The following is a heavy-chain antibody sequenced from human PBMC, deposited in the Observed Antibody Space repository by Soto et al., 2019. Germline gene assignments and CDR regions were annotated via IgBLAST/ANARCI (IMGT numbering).Heavy chain of an antibody. V-gene: IGHV3-30-3*01. Sequence: QVQLVESGGGVVQPGRSLRLSCAASGFTFSSYAMHWVRQAPGKGLEWVAVISDDGSNKYYADSVKGRFTISRDNSKNTLYLQMNSLRPEDTAVYYCARPLWRDDYNWGYFDLWGRGTLVTVSS. CDR3: ARPLWRDDYNWGYFDL. CDR1: GFTFSSYA. D-gene: IGHD4-4*01. CDR2: ISDDGSNK. J-gene: IGHJ2*01.